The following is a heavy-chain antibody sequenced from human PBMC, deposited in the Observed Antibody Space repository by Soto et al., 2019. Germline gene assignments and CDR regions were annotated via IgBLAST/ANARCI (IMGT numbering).Heavy chain of an antibody. V-gene: IGHV3-30-3*01. CDR3: ARDRVTVATNGMDV. CDR1: GFTFSSYA. CDR2: ISYDGSNK. Sequence: GGSLRLSCAASGFTFSSYAMHWVRQAPGKGLEWVAVISYDGSNKYYADSVKGRFTISRDNSKNTLYLQMNSLRAEDTAVYYCARDRVTVATNGMDVWGQGTTVTVSS. J-gene: IGHJ6*02. D-gene: IGHD5-12*01.